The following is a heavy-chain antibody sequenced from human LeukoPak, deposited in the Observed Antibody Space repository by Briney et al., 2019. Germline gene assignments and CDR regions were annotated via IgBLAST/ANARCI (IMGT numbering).Heavy chain of an antibody. D-gene: IGHD2-2*01. CDR3: ARSIPDDAFDI. J-gene: IGHJ3*02. Sequence: GSLRLSCAASGFTFRGFLMSWIRQPPGKGLEWIGEINHSGSTNYNPSLKSRVTISVDTSKNQFSLKLSSVTAADTAVYYCARSIPDDAFDIWGQGTMVTVSS. V-gene: IGHV4-34*01. CDR1: GFTFRGFL. CDR2: INHSGST.